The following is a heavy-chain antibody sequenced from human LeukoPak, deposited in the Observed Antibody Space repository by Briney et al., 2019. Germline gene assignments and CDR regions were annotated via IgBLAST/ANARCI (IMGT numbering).Heavy chain of an antibody. V-gene: IGHV4-59*01. J-gene: IGHJ4*02. CDR1: GGSISSYY. CDR2: IYYSGST. CDR3: ARGTTMVRALDY. D-gene: IGHD3-10*01. Sequence: PSETLSLTCTVSGGSISSYYWSWIRQPPGKGLEWIGYIYYSGSTNYNPSFKSRVTISVDTSKNQFSLKLSSVTAADTAVYYCARGTTMVRALDYWGQGTLVTVSS.